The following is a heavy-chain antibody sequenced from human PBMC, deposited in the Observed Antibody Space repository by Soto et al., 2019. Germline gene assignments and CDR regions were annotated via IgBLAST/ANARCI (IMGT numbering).Heavy chain of an antibody. CDR3: TRGPPRVQWFDP. J-gene: IGHJ5*02. V-gene: IGHV4-34*01. Sequence: SETLSLTCAVYGGSVNGYYWNWIRQPPGKGLEWIGEINHTGGTHYNPSLKSRVTMSLDTSRNQFSLKLSSVTAADTAVYYCTRGPPRVQWFDPWGLGTLVTVSS. CDR2: INHTGGT. CDR1: GGSVNGYY.